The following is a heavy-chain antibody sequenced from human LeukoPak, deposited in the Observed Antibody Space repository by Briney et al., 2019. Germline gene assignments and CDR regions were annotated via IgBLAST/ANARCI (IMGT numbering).Heavy chain of an antibody. Sequence: GGSLRLSCAASGFTFTTYSMNWVRQAPGKGLEWVSYISSSSSTIYYADSVKGRFTISRDNAKNSLHLQMNSLRDEDTAVYYCARDYYGDYSFDYWGQGTLVTVSS. V-gene: IGHV3-48*02. J-gene: IGHJ4*02. CDR3: ARDYYGDYSFDY. CDR1: GFTFTTYS. D-gene: IGHD4-17*01. CDR2: ISSSSSTI.